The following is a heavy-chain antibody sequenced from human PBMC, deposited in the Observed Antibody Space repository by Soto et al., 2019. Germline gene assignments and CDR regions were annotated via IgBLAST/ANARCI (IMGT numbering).Heavy chain of an antibody. V-gene: IGHV2-5*02. CDR2: IYWDDDK. Sequence: QLTLKESGPTLVKPTQTLTLTCTFSGFSLSTSGVAVGWIRQPPGKALEWLALIYWDDDKRYSPSLKSRLTITKDNSKNQVVLTMTSMDPVDTATYYCAHRRGYYGSGSYSGMFWFDPWGQGTLVTVSS. CDR3: AHRRGYYGSGSYSGMFWFDP. D-gene: IGHD3-10*01. CDR1: GFSLSTSGVA. J-gene: IGHJ5*02.